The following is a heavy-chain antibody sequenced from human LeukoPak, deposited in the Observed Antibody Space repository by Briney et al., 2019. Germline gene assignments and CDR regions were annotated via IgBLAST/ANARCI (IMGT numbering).Heavy chain of an antibody. CDR1: GYTFTSYD. D-gene: IGHD6-19*01. J-gene: IGHJ5*02. V-gene: IGHV1-8*03. Sequence: ASVKVSCKASGYTFTSYDINFVRQATVQGLEWMGCMNPNSGNTGYAQKFQGRVTITSNTSISTAYMELSSLSSEDTAVYYCARGLFPPDPSSGWFSSKGNNWFDPWGQGTLVTVSS. CDR2: MNPNSGNT. CDR3: ARGLFPPDPSSGWFSSKGNNWFDP.